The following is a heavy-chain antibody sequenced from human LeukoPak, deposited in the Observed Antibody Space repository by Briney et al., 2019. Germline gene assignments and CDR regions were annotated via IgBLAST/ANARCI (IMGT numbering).Heavy chain of an antibody. V-gene: IGHV1-18*01. D-gene: IGHD3-22*01. CDR2: ISAYNGNT. J-gene: IGHJ3*02. Sequence: ASVKVSCEASGYTFTSYGISWVRQAPGQGLEWMGWISAYNGNTNYAQKLQGRVTMTTDTSTSTAYMELRSLRSDDTAVYYCATSIKVAEYYYDSSGYYWAFDIWGQGTMVTVSS. CDR3: ATSIKVAEYYYDSSGYYWAFDI. CDR1: GYTFTSYG.